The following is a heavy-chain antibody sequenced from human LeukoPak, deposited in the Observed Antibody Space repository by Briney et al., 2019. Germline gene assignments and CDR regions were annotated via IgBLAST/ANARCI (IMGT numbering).Heavy chain of an antibody. CDR3: ARDKPGIVGATVFDY. Sequence: SETLSLTCTVSGGSISSYYWSWLRQPPGKGLEWIGYIYYSGSTNYNPSLKSRVTISVDTSKNQFSLKLSSVTAADTAVYYCARDKPGIVGATVFDYWGQGTLVTVSS. V-gene: IGHV4-59*12. D-gene: IGHD1-26*01. CDR1: GGSISSYY. J-gene: IGHJ4*02. CDR2: IYYSGST.